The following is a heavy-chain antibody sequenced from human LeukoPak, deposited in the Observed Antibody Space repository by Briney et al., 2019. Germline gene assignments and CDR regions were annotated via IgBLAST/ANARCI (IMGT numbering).Heavy chain of an antibody. J-gene: IGHJ6*03. CDR3: ARGRVSSSSWSSTYYYYFYMDV. Sequence: SETLSLICSISGDSISMHYWSWIRQPPGKGLEWIGYIDHTGSTNYNPSLNSRVTISRDTSKNHFSLELSSVTAADTAVYFCARGRVSSSSWSSTYYYYFYMDVWGKGTTVTVSS. V-gene: IGHV4-59*11. CDR1: GDSISMHY. D-gene: IGHD6-13*01. CDR2: IDHTGST.